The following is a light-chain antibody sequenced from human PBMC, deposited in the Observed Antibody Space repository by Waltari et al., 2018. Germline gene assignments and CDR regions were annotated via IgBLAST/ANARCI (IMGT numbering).Light chain of an antibody. CDR2: WSS. J-gene: IGKJ2*01. CDR3: QQYYRNPYT. CDR1: QSILYSANNKNY. Sequence: DIVVTQSPASLAVSLGVKATIPCQCSQSILYSANNKNYLAWFQKKPGQPPKLLIYWSSTRESGVPDRFSGSGSGTEFSLTISGLQAEDVAVYYCQQYYRNPYTFGQGTNLEI. V-gene: IGKV4-1*01.